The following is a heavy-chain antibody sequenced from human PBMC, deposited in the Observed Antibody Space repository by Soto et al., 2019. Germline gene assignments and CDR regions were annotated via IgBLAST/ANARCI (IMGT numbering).Heavy chain of an antibody. J-gene: IGHJ4*02. Sequence: QVQLVQSGAEVKKPGASVKVSCKASGYTFTSYAMPWVRQAPGQRLEWMGRINAGNGNTKYSQKFQGRVTITRHTSASTAYMELSSQRSEDTAAYYCAIDYISIAVAVIPYYFDSGGQGTLVTVSS. V-gene: IGHV1-3*01. CDR2: INAGNGNT. CDR3: AIDYISIAVAVIPYYFDS. CDR1: GYTFTSYA. D-gene: IGHD6-19*01.